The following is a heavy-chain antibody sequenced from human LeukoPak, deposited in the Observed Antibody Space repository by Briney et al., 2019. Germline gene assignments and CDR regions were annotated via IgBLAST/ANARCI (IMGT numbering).Heavy chain of an antibody. CDR1: GYTFSSYV. D-gene: IGHD6-13*01. CDR3: AREGVAATGLDY. CDR2: INPSGGSA. V-gene: IGHV1-46*01. Sequence: ASVEVSCKASGYTFSSYVMNWVRQAPGQGLEWMGIINPSGGSASDTQKFQGRVTMTRDTSTSTLYMELSSLRSEDTAVYYCAREGVAATGLDYWGQGTLVTVSS. J-gene: IGHJ4*02.